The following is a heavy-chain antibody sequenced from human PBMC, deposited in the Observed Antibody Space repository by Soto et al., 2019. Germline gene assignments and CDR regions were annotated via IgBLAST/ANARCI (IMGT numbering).Heavy chain of an antibody. J-gene: IGHJ4*02. V-gene: IGHV4-31*03. CDR3: ASEPRLSRWFGELHD. Sequence: QVQLQESGPGLVKPAQTLSLTCTVSGGSISSPNFYWSWIRQHPGKGLEWIGHLYDNGTTYYNPTLKSGVSIYGDPSKTPLSLKLSSVTAADTAVYYCASEPRLSRWFGELHDWGRGTLVTVSS. D-gene: IGHD3-10*01. CDR1: GGSISSPNFY. CDR2: LYDNGTT.